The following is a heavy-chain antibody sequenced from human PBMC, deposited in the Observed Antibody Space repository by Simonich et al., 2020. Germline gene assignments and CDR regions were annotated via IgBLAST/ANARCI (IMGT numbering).Heavy chain of an antibody. D-gene: IGHD2-2*01. J-gene: IGHJ3*02. Sequence: QVQLVQSGAEVKKPGASVKVSCKASGYTFTGYYMHWVRQAPGQGLEWMGWIKPKSGGTNYAQKFQGRVTMTRDTSISTAYMELSRLRSDDTAVYYCARDPVVPAAIRNAFDIWGQGTMVTVSS. V-gene: IGHV1-2*02. CDR3: ARDPVVPAAIRNAFDI. CDR2: IKPKSGGT. CDR1: GYTFTGYY.